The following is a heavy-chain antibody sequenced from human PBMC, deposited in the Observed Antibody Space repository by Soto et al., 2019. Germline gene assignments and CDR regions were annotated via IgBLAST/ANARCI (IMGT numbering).Heavy chain of an antibody. J-gene: IGHJ4*02. CDR2: IYYSGST. CDR3: ARGSVVVPAAISY. CDR1: GGSISSGDYY. V-gene: IGHV4-30-4*01. Sequence: LSLTCTVSGGSISSGDYYWSWIRQPPGKGLEWIGYIYYSGSTYYNPSLKSRVTISVDTSKNQFSLKLSSVTAADTAVYYCARGSVVVPAAISYWGQGTLVTVSS. D-gene: IGHD2-2*01.